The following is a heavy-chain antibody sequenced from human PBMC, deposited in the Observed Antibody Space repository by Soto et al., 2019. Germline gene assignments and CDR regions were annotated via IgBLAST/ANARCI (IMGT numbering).Heavy chain of an antibody. CDR3: ARGHYYGSGIYSYGMDV. CDR1: GGTFSSYA. D-gene: IGHD3-10*01. CDR2: IIPIFGTT. J-gene: IGHJ6*02. Sequence: QVQLVQSGAEVKKPGSSVKVSCKASGGTFSSYAISWVRQAPGQGLEWMGGIIPIFGTTNYAQKFQGRVTITADESTRTAYMELSSLRSEDTAVYYCARGHYYGSGIYSYGMDVWGQGTTVPVSS. V-gene: IGHV1-69*01.